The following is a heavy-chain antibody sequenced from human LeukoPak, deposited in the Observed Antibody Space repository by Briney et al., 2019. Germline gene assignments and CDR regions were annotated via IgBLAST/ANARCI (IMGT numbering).Heavy chain of an antibody. J-gene: IGHJ6*03. CDR2: ISSSGSTI. V-gene: IGHV3-11*01. CDR3: ARTYYYYYMDV. Sequence: GGSLRLSCGVSGFTFSDYYISWIPQAPGNGLEWVSYISSSGSTIYYADSVRGRFTISRDNAKTSLYLQMNSLRAEDTAVYYCARTYYYYYMDVWGKGTTVTISS. CDR1: GFTFSDYY.